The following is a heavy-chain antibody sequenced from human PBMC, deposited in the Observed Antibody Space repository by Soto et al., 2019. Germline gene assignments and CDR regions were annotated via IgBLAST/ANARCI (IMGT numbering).Heavy chain of an antibody. Sequence: GESLKISCKGSGYSFTSYWIGWVRQMPGKGLEWMGIIYPGDSETKYSPSFQGQVTISADKSINTAYLQWISLKASDTAMYYCAKRRGGNTHDWFAPWGQGTLVPVSS. CDR2: IYPGDSET. J-gene: IGHJ5*02. CDR1: GYSFTSYW. D-gene: IGHD2-15*01. CDR3: AKRRGGNTHDWFAP. V-gene: IGHV5-51*01.